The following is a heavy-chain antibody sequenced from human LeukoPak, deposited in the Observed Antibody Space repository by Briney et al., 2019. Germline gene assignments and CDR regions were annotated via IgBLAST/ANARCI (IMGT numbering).Heavy chain of an antibody. D-gene: IGHD3-10*01. CDR3: ARDVYYGSNSGFDP. J-gene: IGHJ5*02. V-gene: IGHV3-11*04. CDR2: ISSSGSTI. CDR1: GFTFSDYY. Sequence: GGSLRLSCAASGFTFSDYYMSWIRQAPGKGLEWVSYISSSGSTIYYADSVKGRFTISRDNAKNSLYLQMNSLRAEDTAVYYCARDVYYGSNSGFDPWGQGTLVTVSS.